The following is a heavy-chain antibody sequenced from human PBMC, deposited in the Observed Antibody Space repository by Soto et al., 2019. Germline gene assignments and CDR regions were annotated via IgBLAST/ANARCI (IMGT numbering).Heavy chain of an antibody. D-gene: IGHD6-13*01. CDR1: GYTFTSYG. CDR2: ISAYNGNT. J-gene: IGHJ5*02. CDR3: ARGSSSWYTGRINWFDP. V-gene: IGHV1-18*01. Sequence: ASVKVSCKASGYTFTSYGISWVRQAPGQGLEWMGWISAYNGNTNYAQKLQGRVTMTTDTSTSTAYMGLRSLRSDDTAVYYCARGSSSWYTGRINWFDPWGQGTLVTVSS.